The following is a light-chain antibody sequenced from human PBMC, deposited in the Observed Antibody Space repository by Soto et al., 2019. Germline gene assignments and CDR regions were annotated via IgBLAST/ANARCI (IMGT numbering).Light chain of an antibody. Sequence: IQMTQFPSSLSASVGDRVTITCRASQDIRSDLGWYQQRPGKAPNLLIYATSSLQSGVPSRFSGSGSGTDFTLTISSLQPDDFATYYCQQYNSYSPLTFGGGTKVDIK. V-gene: IGKV1-17*01. J-gene: IGKJ4*01. CDR3: QQYNSYSPLT. CDR2: ATS. CDR1: QDIRSD.